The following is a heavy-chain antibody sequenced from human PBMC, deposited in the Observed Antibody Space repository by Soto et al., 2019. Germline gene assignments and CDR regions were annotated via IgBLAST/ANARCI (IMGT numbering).Heavy chain of an antibody. J-gene: IGHJ3*02. CDR1: GFTVSSNY. CDR2: IYSGGST. CDR3: ARGVPNEDAFDI. Sequence: EVQLVETGGGLIQPGGSLRLSCAASGFTVSSNYMSWVRQAPGKGLEWVSVIYSGGSTYYADSVKGRFTISRDNSKNTLYLQMNSLXAEDTXVYYCARGVPNEDAFDIWGQGTMVTVSS. V-gene: IGHV3-53*02.